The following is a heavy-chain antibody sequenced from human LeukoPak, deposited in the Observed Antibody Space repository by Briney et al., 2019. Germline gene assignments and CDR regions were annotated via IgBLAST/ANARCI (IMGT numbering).Heavy chain of an antibody. CDR3: ARGSALRQTTGTTFDS. J-gene: IGHJ4*02. Sequence: ASVKVSCKASAYTFTDYYMHWVRQAPGQGLEWMGWINPHSGDTHYAQSFQGRVTMTRDTSISTACMDLSRLTSDDTALYYCARGSALRQTTGTTFDSWGQGTLVTVSS. CDR1: AYTFTDYY. CDR2: INPHSGDT. V-gene: IGHV1-2*02. D-gene: IGHD4-17*01.